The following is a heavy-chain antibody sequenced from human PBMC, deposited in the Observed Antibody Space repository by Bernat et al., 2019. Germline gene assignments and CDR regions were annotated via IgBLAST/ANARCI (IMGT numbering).Heavy chain of an antibody. Sequence: VQLVESGGGVVQPGRSLRLSCAASGFTFSSYGMHWVRQAPGKGLEWVSYISSSSSYTNYADSVKGRFTISRDNAKNSLYLQMNSLRAEDTAVYYCARDRTGTTDFDIWGQGTMVTVSS. D-gene: IGHD1-1*01. CDR1: GFTFSSYG. J-gene: IGHJ3*02. CDR2: ISSSSSYT. V-gene: IGHV3-21*05. CDR3: ARDRTGTTDFDI.